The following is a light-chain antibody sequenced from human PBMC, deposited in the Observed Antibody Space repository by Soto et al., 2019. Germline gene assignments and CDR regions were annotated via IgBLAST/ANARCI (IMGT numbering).Light chain of an antibody. Sequence: EIVLTQSPGTLSLSPGEGATLSCRAIQSVSNNYLAWYQQKPGQAPRLLISDASNRATGIPARFSGSGSGTDFTLTISSLEPEDFAVYYCQQRSNWPPFTFGQGTRLEN. CDR3: QQRSNWPPFT. CDR2: DAS. V-gene: IGKV3-11*01. CDR1: QSVSNNY. J-gene: IGKJ5*01.